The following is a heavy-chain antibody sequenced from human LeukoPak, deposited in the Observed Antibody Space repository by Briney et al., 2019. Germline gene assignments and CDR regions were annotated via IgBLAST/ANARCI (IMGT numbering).Heavy chain of an antibody. Sequence: PSETLSLTCTVSGYSISSGYYWGWIRQPPGKGLEWIGSIYYSGSTYYNPSLKSRVTISLDTSKNHFSRKLSSVTAADTAVYYCARHHADFNYWGQGTLVTVSS. CDR1: GYSISSGYY. J-gene: IGHJ4*02. V-gene: IGHV4-38-2*02. CDR2: IYYSGST. CDR3: ARHHADFNY.